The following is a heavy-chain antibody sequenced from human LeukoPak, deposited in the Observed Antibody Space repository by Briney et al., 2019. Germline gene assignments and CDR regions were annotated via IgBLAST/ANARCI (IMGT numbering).Heavy chain of an antibody. CDR1: GFTFSSYD. D-gene: IGHD3-3*01. CDR3: ARDYIAYDPLDY. Sequence: PGGSLRLSCASSGFTFSSYDMNWVRQAPGKGLEWVSSISSRSTSIFYADSVKGRFTISRDNAKNSLYLQMNSLRAEDTAVYWCARDYIAYDPLDYWGQGTLVTVSS. CDR2: ISSRSTSI. V-gene: IGHV3-21*01. J-gene: IGHJ4*02.